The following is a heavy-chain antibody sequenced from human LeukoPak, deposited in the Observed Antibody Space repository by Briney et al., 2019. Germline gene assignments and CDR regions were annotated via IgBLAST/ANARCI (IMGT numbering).Heavy chain of an antibody. CDR1: GFTFSSYA. J-gene: IGHJ6*02. Sequence: GGSLRLSCAASGFTFSSYAMSWVRQAPGKGLEWVSRINSDGSSTSYADSVKGRFTISRDNAKNTLYLQMNSLRAEDTAVYYCASLPRITMVRGYYYYGMDVWGQGTTVTVSS. D-gene: IGHD3-10*01. CDR2: INSDGSST. CDR3: ASLPRITMVRGYYYYGMDV. V-gene: IGHV3-74*01.